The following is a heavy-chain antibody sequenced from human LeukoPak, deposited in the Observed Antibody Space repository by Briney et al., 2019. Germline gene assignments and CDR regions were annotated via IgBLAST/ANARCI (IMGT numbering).Heavy chain of an antibody. V-gene: IGHV4-59*01. CDR3: ARDSGYSYGYDY. J-gene: IGHJ4*02. CDR2: LFYSGST. CDR1: SGSISSYY. D-gene: IGHD5-18*01. Sequence: SETLSLTCTVSSGSISSYYWSWIRQPPGKGLEWIGYLFYSGSTNYNPSLKSRVTISADTSKNQFSLKLTAVNTADTAVYYCARDSGYSYGYDYWGLGTLVTVSS.